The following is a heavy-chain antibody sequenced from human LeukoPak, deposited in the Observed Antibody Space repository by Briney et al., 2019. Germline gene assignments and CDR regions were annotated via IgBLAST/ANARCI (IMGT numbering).Heavy chain of an antibody. J-gene: IGHJ2*01. D-gene: IGHD3-16*01. CDR3: ASRTAYMALFDL. CDR2: IYPGDSDT. Sequence: GESLKISCKGYGYSLITYWIGWVRQMPGKGLEWMGIIYPGDSDTRYSPSFHGQVTISADKSISTAYLQWSSLKASDTAMYYCASRTAYMALFDLWGRGTLVTVSS. CDR1: GYSLITYW. V-gene: IGHV5-51*01.